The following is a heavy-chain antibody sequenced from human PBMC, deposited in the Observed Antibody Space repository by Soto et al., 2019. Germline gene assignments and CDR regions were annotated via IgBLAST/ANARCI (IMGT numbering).Heavy chain of an antibody. J-gene: IGHJ3*02. CDR2: IYTSGST. V-gene: IGHV4-4*07. D-gene: IGHD6-19*01. Sequence: PSETLSLTCTVSGGSIISYYWSWIRQPAGKGLEWIGRIYTSGSTNYNPSLKSRVTMSVDTSKNQFSLKLSSVTAADTAVYYCARESYSSGWTDIDAFDIWGQGTMVTVSS. CDR3: ARESYSSGWTDIDAFDI. CDR1: GGSIISYY.